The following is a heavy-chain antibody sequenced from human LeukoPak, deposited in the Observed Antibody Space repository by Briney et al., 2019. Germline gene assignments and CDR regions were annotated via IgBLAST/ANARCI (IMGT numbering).Heavy chain of an antibody. V-gene: IGHV4-4*02. CDR1: GDSIRNDYW. D-gene: IGHD6-13*01. J-gene: IGHJ6*03. Sequence: SSETLSLTCVVSGDSIRNDYWWNWVRQPPGKGLEWIGEIYHSGSTNYNPSLKSRVSISVDKSKNQFSLKLTSVTAADTAMYYCARKQHLEPSSYYYYYMDVWGKGTTVTVSS. CDR2: IYHSGST. CDR3: ARKQHLEPSSYYYYYMDV.